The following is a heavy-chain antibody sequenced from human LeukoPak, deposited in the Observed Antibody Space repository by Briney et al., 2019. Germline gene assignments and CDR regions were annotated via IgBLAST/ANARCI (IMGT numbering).Heavy chain of an antibody. CDR2: INSVGSHI. Sequence: GGSLRLSCSASGFISSTSAMNWVRQAPGKGLEWVSSINSVGSHIYYGDSVKGRFTISRDNAKNSVYLQMNNLRAADTALYYCTRDPAYYLRYGYFDYWGQGILVTVSS. V-gene: IGHV3-21*01. D-gene: IGHD1-26*01. J-gene: IGHJ4*03. CDR3: TRDPAYYLRYGYFDY. CDR1: GFISSTSA.